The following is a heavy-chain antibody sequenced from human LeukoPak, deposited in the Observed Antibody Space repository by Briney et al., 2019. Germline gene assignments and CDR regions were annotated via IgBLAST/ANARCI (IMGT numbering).Heavy chain of an antibody. Sequence: GGSLRLSCSASGFTFSGYWMTWVRQAPGKGLELVPNIKQDGSEKYYVDSVKGRLTISRDNAKNSLYVQMNSLRAEDTAMYYCARDAHYDFWHAFDIWGQGTMVTASS. CDR1: GFTFSGYW. CDR2: IKQDGSEK. V-gene: IGHV3-7*01. CDR3: ARDAHYDFWHAFDI. D-gene: IGHD3-3*01. J-gene: IGHJ3*02.